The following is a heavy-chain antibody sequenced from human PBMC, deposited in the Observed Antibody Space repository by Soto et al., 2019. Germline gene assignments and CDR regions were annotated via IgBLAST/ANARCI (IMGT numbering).Heavy chain of an antibody. CDR1: GFKFSDYW. CDR2: IKHDTSEA. J-gene: IGHJ4*02. CDR3: ARDGLIFSGPYRPPSFDY. V-gene: IGHV3-7*03. Sequence: PGGSLRLSCAASGFKFSDYWMSWVRQAPGKGLEWVGNIKHDTSEAHYADSVKGRFTITRDNIKNFLFLQMRDLRADDTASYYCARDGLIFSGPYRPPSFDYWGLGALVTVSS. D-gene: IGHD3-16*02.